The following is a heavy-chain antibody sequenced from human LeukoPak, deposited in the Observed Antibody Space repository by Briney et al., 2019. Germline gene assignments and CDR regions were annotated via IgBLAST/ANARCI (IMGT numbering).Heavy chain of an antibody. CDR3: TRGTNTWYEGYFDC. D-gene: IGHD6-13*01. J-gene: IGHJ4*02. V-gene: IGHV4-61*02. Sequence: SQTLSLTWTVSGDSISSSNYYWTWIREPAGKGLEWIGRIYISGCTNYNPSLKSRVTISVDTSKNHFSLKLSSVTAADTAVYYCTRGTNTWYEGYFDCWGQGTLVTVSS. CDR2: IYISGCT. CDR1: GDSISSSNYY.